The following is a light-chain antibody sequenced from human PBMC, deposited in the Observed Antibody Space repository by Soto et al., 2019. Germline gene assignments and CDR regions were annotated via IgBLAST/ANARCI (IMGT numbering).Light chain of an antibody. CDR1: QSVSSK. Sequence: EIVMTQSPATLSVSPGERDTLSCRASQSVSSKLAWYKQKPGQAPRLLIYGTSTRATGIPARFSGSGSGTEFTLTISSLQSEDFAVYYCQQYNNWPRTFGQGTKVDIK. V-gene: IGKV3-15*01. J-gene: IGKJ1*01. CDR3: QQYNNWPRT. CDR2: GTS.